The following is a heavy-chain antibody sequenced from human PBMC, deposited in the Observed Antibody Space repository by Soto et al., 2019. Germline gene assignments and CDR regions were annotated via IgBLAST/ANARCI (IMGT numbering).Heavy chain of an antibody. CDR1: GYAFTAYY. CDR2: INPDTGGT. V-gene: IGHV1-2*04. J-gene: IGHJ4*02. CDR3: ARAVGRDGSSWHRGAFDH. D-gene: IGHD2-2*01. Sequence: QVQLVQSGAEVQKSGASLKLSCKASGYAFTAYYLHWVRQAPGQGLEWMGWINPDTGGTDYTQKFLGWVTMTRDTSLSTVYMELSKVKSDDTAVYYFARAVGRDGSSWHRGAFDHWGQGNLVIVSS.